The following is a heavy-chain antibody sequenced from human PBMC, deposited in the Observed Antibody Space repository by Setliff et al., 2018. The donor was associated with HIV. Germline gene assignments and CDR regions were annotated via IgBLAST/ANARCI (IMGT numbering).Heavy chain of an antibody. CDR2: ISGSGGST. J-gene: IGHJ3*02. D-gene: IGHD1-20*01. V-gene: IGHV3-23*01. Sequence: PGGSLRLSCAASGFIFSSYAMSWVRQAPGKRLEWVAAISGSGGSTYYADSVKGRFTISRDNSKSTLYLQMNSLRAADTAVYYCAKDRTYMAFDIWGQGTMVTVSS. CDR1: GFIFSSYA. CDR3: AKDRTYMAFDI.